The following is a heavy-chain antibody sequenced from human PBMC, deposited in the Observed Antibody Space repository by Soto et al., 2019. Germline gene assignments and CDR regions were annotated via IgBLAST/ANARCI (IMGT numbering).Heavy chain of an antibody. CDR2: IYSSGGT. Sequence: DVQLEESGGGLIQPGGSLRLSCAVSGFTVSNNYMTWVRQAPGKGLEWVSLIYSSGGTKYADSVRGRFTISRDNSKNTLYLQMNSLTVEATAVYYCARDPPGIAASGSYNWGQGTLVTVSS. V-gene: IGHV3-53*01. J-gene: IGHJ4*02. CDR1: GFTVSNNY. D-gene: IGHD6-13*01. CDR3: ARDPPGIAASGSYN.